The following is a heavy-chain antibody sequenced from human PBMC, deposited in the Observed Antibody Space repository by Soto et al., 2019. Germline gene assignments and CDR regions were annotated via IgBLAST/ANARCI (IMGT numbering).Heavy chain of an antibody. Sequence: SETLSLTCTVSGGSISSYYWSWIRQPPGKGLEWIGYIFYSGSTNYNPSLKSRVTISVDTSKNQFSLKLSSVTAADTAVYYCAAPPGFLEWLPYYYYYGMDVWGQGTTVTVSS. D-gene: IGHD3-3*01. CDR3: AAPPGFLEWLPYYYYYGMDV. J-gene: IGHJ6*02. CDR2: IFYSGST. CDR1: GGSISSYY. V-gene: IGHV4-59*08.